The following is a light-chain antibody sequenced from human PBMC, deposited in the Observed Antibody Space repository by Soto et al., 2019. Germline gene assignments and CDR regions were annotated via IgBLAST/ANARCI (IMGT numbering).Light chain of an antibody. Sequence: DIQMTQSPSTLSASVGDRVTITCRASQIISRWLAWYQQKPGKAPKLLISKASSLQSGVQSRFSGSASGTEFTLTISSLQPDDYATYYCQKSWTFGQGTKVEIK. V-gene: IGKV1-5*03. J-gene: IGKJ1*01. CDR2: KAS. CDR1: QIISRW. CDR3: QKSWT.